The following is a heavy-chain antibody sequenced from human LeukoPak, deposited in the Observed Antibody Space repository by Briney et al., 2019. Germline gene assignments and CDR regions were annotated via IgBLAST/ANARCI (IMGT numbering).Heavy chain of an antibody. CDR3: TSWGDTTAEYFQR. J-gene: IGHJ1*01. V-gene: IGHV3-30*04. Sequence: SGGSLRLSCAASGFTFSGYAMHWVRQAPGKGLEWVTFISYDGSTKYYADSVKGRFTISRDNAQNSMYLQMNSLRVEDTAVYYCTSWGDTTAEYFQRWGQGTLVTVSS. D-gene: IGHD2-21*02. CDR1: GFTFSGYA. CDR2: ISYDGSTK.